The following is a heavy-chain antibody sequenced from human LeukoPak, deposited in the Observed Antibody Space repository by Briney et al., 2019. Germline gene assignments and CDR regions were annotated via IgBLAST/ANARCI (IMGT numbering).Heavy chain of an antibody. V-gene: IGHV1-69*13. CDR1: VGTFSSYA. CDR2: IIPIFGTA. Sequence: GASVKVSCKASVGTFSSYAISWVRQAPGQGLEWMGGIIPIFGTANYAQKFQGRVTITADESTSTAYMELSSLRSEDTAVYYCARDRKRGYCSGGSCYGYYYYGMDVWGQGTTVTVCS. D-gene: IGHD2-15*01. CDR3: ARDRKRGYCSGGSCYGYYYYGMDV. J-gene: IGHJ6*02.